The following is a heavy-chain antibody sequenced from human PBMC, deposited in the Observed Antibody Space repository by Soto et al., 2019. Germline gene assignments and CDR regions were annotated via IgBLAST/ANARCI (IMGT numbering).Heavy chain of an antibody. Sequence: EVHLLESGGDVVHPGGSLRLSCAASGFNFSNHGMAWVRQAPGKGLDWVSVISGSGGRKYYGSSVKGRFTISRDNSKNLVSVQMNSHSAEDTAVSYCTKLVPDDSGWNDHWGQGTLVTVSS. D-gene: IGHD1-1*01. CDR3: TKLVPDDSGWNDH. V-gene: IGHV3-23*01. J-gene: IGHJ4*01. CDR1: GFNFSNHG. CDR2: ISGSGGRK.